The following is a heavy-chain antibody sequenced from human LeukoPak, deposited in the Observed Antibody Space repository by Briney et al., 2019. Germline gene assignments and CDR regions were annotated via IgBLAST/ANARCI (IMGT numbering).Heavy chain of an antibody. CDR2: IRAKAYGGTT. D-gene: IGHD2-15*01. J-gene: IGHJ4*02. V-gene: IGHV3-49*04. CDR1: GFSFGDFP. CDR3: TRGSGRFEF. Sequence: PGGPLRLSCAGSGFSFGDFPMTWVRQAPGKGLEGVGYIRAKAYGGTTEYAASVKGRLNISRDDSKRIAYLQINSLQTEDTGIYYCTRGSGRFEFWGQGALVTVSS.